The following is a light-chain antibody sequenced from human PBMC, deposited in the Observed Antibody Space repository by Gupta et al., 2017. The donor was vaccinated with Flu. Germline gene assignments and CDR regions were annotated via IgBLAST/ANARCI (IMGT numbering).Light chain of an antibody. Sequence: PSSRSASVGDRVTITCRASQSISSHLNWYQQKPGKAPKLLIYGASSLQSGVPSRFSGSGSGADFTLTISSLQPEDFATYYCQQSYNSPRTFGQGTKLEIK. J-gene: IGKJ2*01. V-gene: IGKV1-39*01. CDR1: QSISSH. CDR2: GAS. CDR3: QQSYNSPRT.